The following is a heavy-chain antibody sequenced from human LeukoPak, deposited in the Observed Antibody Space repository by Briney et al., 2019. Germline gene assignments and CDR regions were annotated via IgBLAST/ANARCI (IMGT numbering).Heavy chain of an antibody. V-gene: IGHV1-8*01. CDR1: GYTFTTYD. CDR3: AVWTELTPIVGTATQRPQIEY. D-gene: IGHD1-26*01. CDR2: LNPKSDNS. Sequence: ASVKVSCKASGYTFTTYDIHWVRQATGQGLEWMGYLNPKSDNSGYAQKFQGRVTLTSNTSITTAYMELSSLRSEDTAVYYCAVWTELTPIVGTATQRPQIEYWGQGTLVTVSS. J-gene: IGHJ4*02.